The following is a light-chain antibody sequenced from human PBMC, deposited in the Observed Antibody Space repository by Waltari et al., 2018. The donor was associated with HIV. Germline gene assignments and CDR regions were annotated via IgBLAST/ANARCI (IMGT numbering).Light chain of an antibody. CDR2: EDD. J-gene: IGLJ3*02. CDR3: QSYDSKVV. CDR1: SGSIGSSF. Sequence: NFMLTQPHSVSESPGKTVTISCTRSSGSIGSSFVQWYQKRPGSSPTTVIFEDDQRPSGVPDRFSGSIDSSSNSASHTISGLETEDEADYYCQSYDSKVVFGGGTRLTVL. V-gene: IGLV6-57*01.